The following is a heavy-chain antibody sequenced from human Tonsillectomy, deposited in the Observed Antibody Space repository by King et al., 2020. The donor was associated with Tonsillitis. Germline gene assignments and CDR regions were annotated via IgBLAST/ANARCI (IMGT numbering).Heavy chain of an antibody. CDR3: AKDIHSHYSNTWDPRGGCFDP. Sequence: HVQLVESGGGVVQPGRSLRLSCAASGITFSSYGMHWVRQAPGKGLEWVAVISYDGTNKYYADSVKGRFTISRDNSKNTLYLQMNSLRAEDTAVYYCAKDIHSHYSNTWDPRGGCFDPWGQGTLVTVSS. CDR2: ISYDGTNK. J-gene: IGHJ5*02. D-gene: IGHD6-13*01. CDR1: GITFSSYG. V-gene: IGHV3-30*18.